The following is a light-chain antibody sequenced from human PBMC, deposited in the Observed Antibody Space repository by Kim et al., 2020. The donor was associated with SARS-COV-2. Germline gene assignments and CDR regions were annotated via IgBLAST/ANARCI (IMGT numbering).Light chain of an antibody. CDR2: GAS. V-gene: IGKV3-15*01. J-gene: IGKJ2*01. CDR1: QSVSSN. Sequence: EIVMTQSPATLSVSPWERATLSCRASQSVSSNLAWYQQKPDQAPRLLIYGASTRATGIPARFSGSGSGTEFTLTISSLQSEDFAVYYCQQYNNWPMYTFGQGTKLEI. CDR3: QQYNNWPMYT.